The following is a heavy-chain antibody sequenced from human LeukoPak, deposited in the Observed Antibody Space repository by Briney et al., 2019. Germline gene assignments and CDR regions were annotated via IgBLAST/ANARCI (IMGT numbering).Heavy chain of an antibody. V-gene: IGHV3-23*01. CDR1: GFTFSSYS. Sequence: GGSLRLSCAASGFTFSSYSMTWVRQPPGKGLEWVSGISGSGGGTYYAEFMKGRFTISRDNSKNTLYLQMDGLRADDTAVYYCAREQNIRGVIIMADSWGQGALVTVSS. D-gene: IGHD3-10*01. CDR3: AREQNIRGVIIMADS. J-gene: IGHJ4*02. CDR2: ISGSGGGT.